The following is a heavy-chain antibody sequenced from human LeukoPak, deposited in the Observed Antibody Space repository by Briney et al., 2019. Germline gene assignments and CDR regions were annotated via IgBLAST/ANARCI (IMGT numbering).Heavy chain of an antibody. CDR3: ARVRYSDSSVLTRKRSYYFDY. Sequence: SETLSLTCTVSGGSISSYYWSWIRQPAGKGLESIGHISTSGSTNYNPSLKRRVTMSVDTSNNQFSLKLSSVTAADTAVYYCARVRYSDSSVLTRKRSYYFDYWGQGTLVTVSS. V-gene: IGHV4-4*07. D-gene: IGHD3-22*01. CDR2: ISTSGST. J-gene: IGHJ4*02. CDR1: GGSISSYY.